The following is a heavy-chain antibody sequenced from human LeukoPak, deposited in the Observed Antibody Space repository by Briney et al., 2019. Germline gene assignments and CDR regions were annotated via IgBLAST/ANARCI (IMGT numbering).Heavy chain of an antibody. V-gene: IGHV3-23*01. CDR3: ARDRWGSIDY. CDR2: ISGGGRGT. CDR1: GFTFTTYA. J-gene: IGHJ4*02. D-gene: IGHD7-27*01. Sequence: GGSLRLSCAASGFTFTTYAIHWVRQAPGKGLEWVSVISGGGRGTYYADSVKGRFTISRDNAKNTLYLQMNSLRAEDTAVYYCARDRWGSIDYWGQGTLVTVSS.